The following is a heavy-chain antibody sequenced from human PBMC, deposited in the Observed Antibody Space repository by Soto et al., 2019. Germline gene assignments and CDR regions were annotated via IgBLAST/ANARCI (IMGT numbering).Heavy chain of an antibody. CDR3: ARGXRGYRQLDEFYYYGMDV. Sequence: SETLSLTCAVYGGSFSCYYWSWIRQPPGKGLEWIGEINHSGGTNYNPSLKSRVTISVDTSKNQFSLKLSSVTAADTAVYYCARGXRGYRQLDEFYYYGMDVWGQGTTVTVSS. CDR2: INHSGGT. CDR1: GGSFSCYY. D-gene: IGHD6-6*01. J-gene: IGHJ6*02. V-gene: IGHV4-34*01.